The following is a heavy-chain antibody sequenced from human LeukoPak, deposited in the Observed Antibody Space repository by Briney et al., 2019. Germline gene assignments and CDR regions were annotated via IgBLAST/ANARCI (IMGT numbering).Heavy chain of an antibody. Sequence: ASVKVSCKASGYTFTRYGISWVRQAPGQGLEWMGWISAYNGNTNYAQKLQGRVTMTTDTSTSTAYMELRSLRSDDTAVYYCARDTTVTTYWYFDLWGRGTLVTVSS. D-gene: IGHD4-17*01. CDR3: ARDTTVTTYWYFDL. CDR2: ISAYNGNT. V-gene: IGHV1-18*01. CDR1: GYTFTRYG. J-gene: IGHJ2*01.